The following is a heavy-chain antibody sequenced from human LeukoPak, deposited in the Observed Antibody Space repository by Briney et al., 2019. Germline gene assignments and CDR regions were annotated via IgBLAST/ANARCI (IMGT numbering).Heavy chain of an antibody. V-gene: IGHV4-30-2*01. CDR1: GGSISSGGYS. CDR2: IYHSGST. CDR3: ARGVYYGGNGYYFDY. J-gene: IGHJ4*02. Sequence: PSGALSLTCAVSGGSISSGGYSWSWIRQPPGKGLEWNGYIYHSGSTYYNPSLKSRVTISVDRSKNQYSMKLSSVTAADTAVYYCARGVYYGGNGYYFDYWGQGTLVTVSS. D-gene: IGHD4-23*01.